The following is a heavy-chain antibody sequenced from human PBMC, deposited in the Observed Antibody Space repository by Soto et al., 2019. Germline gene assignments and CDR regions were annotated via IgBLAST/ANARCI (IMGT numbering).Heavy chain of an antibody. CDR3: AKCSPRYSSGLKAYYFDY. CDR1: GFTFSSYA. Sequence: CLRLSCAASGFTFSSYAMSWVRQAPGKGLEWVSVISGSGGSTYYADSVKGRFTISRDNSRNTLYLQMNSLRAEGTAVYYCAKCSPRYSSGLKAYYFDYWGQGTLVTVSS. D-gene: IGHD6-19*01. J-gene: IGHJ4*02. CDR2: ISGSGGST. V-gene: IGHV3-23*01.